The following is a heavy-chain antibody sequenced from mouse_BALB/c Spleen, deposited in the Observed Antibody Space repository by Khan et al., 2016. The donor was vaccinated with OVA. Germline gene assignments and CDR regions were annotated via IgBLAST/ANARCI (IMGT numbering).Heavy chain of an antibody. J-gene: IGHJ1*01. CDR3: ARYYGNYGWYFDV. V-gene: IGHV2-9*02. D-gene: IGHD2-1*01. Sequence: VQLQGSGPGLVAPSQSLSITCTVSGFSLTSYGVHWVRQPPGKGLEWLGVIWTGGSTNYNSALMSRLSISKDNSKSQVFLKMNSLQTDDTAMYYCARYYGNYGWYFDVWGAGTTVTVSS. CDR1: GFSLTSYG. CDR2: IWTGGST.